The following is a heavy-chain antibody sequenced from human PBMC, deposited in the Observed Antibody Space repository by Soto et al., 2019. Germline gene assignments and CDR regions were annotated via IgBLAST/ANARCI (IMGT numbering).Heavy chain of an antibody. CDR1: GYTFTSYG. V-gene: IGHV1-18*01. CDR3: AGVIFEDSVYYYDSSGYSDPFDY. J-gene: IGHJ4*02. D-gene: IGHD3-22*01. CDR2: ISAYNGNT. Sequence: GASVKVSCKASGYTFTSYGISWVRQAPGQRLEWMGWISAYNGNTNYAQKLQGRVTMTTDTSTSTAYMELRSLRSDDTAVYYCAGVIFEDSVYYYDSSGYSDPFDYWGQGTLVTVSS.